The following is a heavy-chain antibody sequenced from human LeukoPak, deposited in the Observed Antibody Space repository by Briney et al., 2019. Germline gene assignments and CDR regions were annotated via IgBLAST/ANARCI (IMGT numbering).Heavy chain of an antibody. Sequence: PSETLSLTCAVYGGSFSGYYWSWIRQPPGKGLEWIGEINHSGSTNYNRSLKSRVTISVDTSKNQFSLKLSSVTAADTAVYYCARGRCRNCGGDIDYWGQGTLVTVSS. D-gene: IGHD2-21*02. CDR1: GGSFSGYY. V-gene: IGHV4-34*01. CDR3: ARGRCRNCGGDIDY. CDR2: INHSGST. J-gene: IGHJ4*02.